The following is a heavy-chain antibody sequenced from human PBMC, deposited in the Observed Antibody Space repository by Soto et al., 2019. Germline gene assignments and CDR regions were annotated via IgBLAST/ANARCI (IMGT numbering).Heavy chain of an antibody. D-gene: IGHD3-22*01. CDR1: GFRFSSYS. J-gene: IGHJ4*02. CDR2: ITATGDRT. CDR3: ATMNGYFEY. Sequence: GGSLRLSCADSGFRFSSYSMSWVRQTPGRGLEWVAAITATGDRTYYADSVTGRFTISRDNSKKTHYLQMTSLRAEDTAMYYCATMNGYFEYWGQGTPVTVSS. V-gene: IGHV3-23*01.